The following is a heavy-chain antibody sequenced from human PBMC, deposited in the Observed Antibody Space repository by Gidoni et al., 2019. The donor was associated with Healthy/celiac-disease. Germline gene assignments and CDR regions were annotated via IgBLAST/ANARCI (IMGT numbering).Heavy chain of an antibody. CDR2: IYYSGST. Sequence: QLQLQESGPGLVKPSETLSLTCTVSGGSISSSSYYWGWIRQPPGKGLEWIGSIYYSGSTYYNPSLKSRVTISVDTSKNQFSLKLSSVTAADTAVYYCAVSLTYYDFWSGYSTFGFDYWGQGTLVTVSS. V-gene: IGHV4-39*01. D-gene: IGHD3-3*01. CDR3: AVSLTYYDFWSGYSTFGFDY. J-gene: IGHJ4*02. CDR1: GGSISSSSYY.